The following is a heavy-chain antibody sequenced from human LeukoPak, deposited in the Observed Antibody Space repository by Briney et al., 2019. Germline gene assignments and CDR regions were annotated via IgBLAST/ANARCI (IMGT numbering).Heavy chain of an antibody. V-gene: IGHV3-48*04. CDR1: GFTFSSYS. J-gene: IGHJ4*02. D-gene: IGHD2-2*01. CDR2: ISSSSSTI. CDR3: ARSKVVVVPAAILFFDY. Sequence: GGSLRLSCAASGFTFSSYSMNWVRQAPGKGLEWFSYISSSSSTIYYADSVKGRFTISRDNAKNSLYLQMNSLRAEDTAVYYCARSKVVVVPAAILFFDYWGQGTLVTVSS.